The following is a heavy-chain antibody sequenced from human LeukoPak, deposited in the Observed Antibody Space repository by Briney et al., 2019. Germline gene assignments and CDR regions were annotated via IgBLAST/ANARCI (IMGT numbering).Heavy chain of an antibody. V-gene: IGHV3-23*01. D-gene: IGHD6-19*01. CDR3: AKSVQGSSGWYNFYYYYGMDV. Sequence: GGSLRLSCAASGFTFSSYAMSWVRQAPGKGLEWVSAISGSGGSTYYADSVKGRLTISRDNSKNTLYLQMNSLRAEDTAVYYCAKSVQGSSGWYNFYYYYGMDVWGQGTTVTVSS. J-gene: IGHJ6*02. CDR2: ISGSGGST. CDR1: GFTFSSYA.